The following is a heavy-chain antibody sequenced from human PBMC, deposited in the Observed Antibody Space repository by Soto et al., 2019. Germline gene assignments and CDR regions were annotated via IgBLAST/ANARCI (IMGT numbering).Heavy chain of an antibody. V-gene: IGHV1-69*14. CDR1: GGTFSSYA. D-gene: IGHD1-26*01. J-gene: IGHJ6*02. CDR3: ASHSGSSPEGRYHYGMDV. Sequence: QVQLVQSGAEVKKPGSSVKVSCKASGGTFSSYAISWVRQAPGQGLEWMGGIIPIFGTANYAQKFQGRVTFIAXKTAXTXYRELSSLRSEQPAAYYCASHSGSSPEGRYHYGMDVWGQGTTVTVSS. CDR2: IIPIFGTA.